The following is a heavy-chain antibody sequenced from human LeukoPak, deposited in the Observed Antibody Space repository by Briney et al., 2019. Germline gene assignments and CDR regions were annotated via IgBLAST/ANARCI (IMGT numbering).Heavy chain of an antibody. CDR1: GFTFSNYE. CDR3: ATYLTMTLDY. D-gene: IGHD4-17*01. Sequence: PGGSLRLSCAASGFTFSNYEMNWVRPAPGKGQEWISYISGSGSTVYYADSVKGRFTISRANSKNSLYLQMNSLRAEDTAVYYCATYLTMTLDYWGQGTLVTVSS. CDR2: ISGSGSTV. V-gene: IGHV3-48*03. J-gene: IGHJ4*02.